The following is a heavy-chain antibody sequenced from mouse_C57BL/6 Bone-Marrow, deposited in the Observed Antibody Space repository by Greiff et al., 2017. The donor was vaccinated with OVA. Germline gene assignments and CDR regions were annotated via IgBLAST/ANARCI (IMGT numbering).Heavy chain of an antibody. V-gene: IGHV1-64*01. J-gene: IGHJ2*01. CDR1: GYTFTSYW. Sequence: QVQLKQPGAELVKPGASVKLSCKASGYTFTSYWMHWVKQRPGQGLEWIGMIHPNSGSTNYNEKFKSKATLTVDKSSSTAYMQLSSLTSEDSAVYYCARDYGYDRVWYYFAYWGQGTALTVSS. CDR3: ARDYGYDRVWYYFAY. CDR2: IHPNSGST. D-gene: IGHD2-2*01.